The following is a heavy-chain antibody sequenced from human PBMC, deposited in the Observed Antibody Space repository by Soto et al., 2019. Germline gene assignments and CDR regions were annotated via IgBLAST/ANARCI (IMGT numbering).Heavy chain of an antibody. V-gene: IGHV3-11*01. J-gene: IGHJ4*02. Sequence: QVHLVESGGNLVKPGGSLRLSCAASGFTFIDYYMNWIRQAPGKGLEWVSYISSRGTSRHYADSVEGRFTISRDNTKNSLYLQMNSLRAEDTAVYYCARVRGNTARQHFDSWGQGTLVTVSS. D-gene: IGHD5-18*01. CDR3: ARVRGNTARQHFDS. CDR2: ISSRGTSR. CDR1: GFTFIDYY.